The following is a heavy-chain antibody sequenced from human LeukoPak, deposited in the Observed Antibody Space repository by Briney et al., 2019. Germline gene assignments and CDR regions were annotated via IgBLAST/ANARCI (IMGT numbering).Heavy chain of an antibody. CDR1: GFTLRDYH. Sequence: PGGSLRLSCVGSGFTLRDYHMDWVRQAPGMGLEWVGRTRSKVRKYAAEYAASVKGRFTISRDESENSVFLHLSSLTVEDTALYYCARDGAEGDDSAFDVWGQGTMVTVSS. V-gene: IGHV3-72*01. J-gene: IGHJ3*01. CDR3: ARDGAEGDDSAFDV. D-gene: IGHD3-22*01. CDR2: TRSKVRKYAA.